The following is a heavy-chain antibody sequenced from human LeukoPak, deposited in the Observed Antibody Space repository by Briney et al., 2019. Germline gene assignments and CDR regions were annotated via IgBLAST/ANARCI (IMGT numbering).Heavy chain of an antibody. CDR3: ARDVVGSLDY. J-gene: IGHJ4*02. D-gene: IGHD1-26*01. V-gene: IGHV3-7*01. CDR1: GFTFSSYW. Sequence: GGSLTLSCAASGFTFSSYWMAWVRQAPGKGLEWVANIKGDESARHQADSVKGRFTISRDNTRNSLYLQMTNLRGDDTAVYYCARDVVGSLDYWGQGNLVTVSS. CDR2: IKGDESAR.